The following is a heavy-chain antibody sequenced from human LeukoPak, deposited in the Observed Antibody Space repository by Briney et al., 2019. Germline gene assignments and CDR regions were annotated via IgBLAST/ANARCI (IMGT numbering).Heavy chain of an antibody. V-gene: IGHV5-51*01. CDR3: ARRPTSGWNWNDNYFDY. D-gene: IGHD1-1*01. CDR1: GYSFTNYW. Sequence: GESLKTSCKGSGYSFTNYWIGWGRRMPGKGLEWMGIIYPGDSDTRYSPSFQGQVTISADKSISTAYLQWSSLKASDTAMYYCARRPTSGWNWNDNYFDYWGQGTLVTASS. J-gene: IGHJ4*02. CDR2: IYPGDSDT.